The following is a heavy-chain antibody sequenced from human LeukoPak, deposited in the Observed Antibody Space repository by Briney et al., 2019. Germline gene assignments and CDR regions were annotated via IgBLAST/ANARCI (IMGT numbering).Heavy chain of an antibody. J-gene: IGHJ4*02. CDR2: INAGNGNT. D-gene: IGHD5-12*01. V-gene: IGHV1-3*01. CDR3: ARDRGMERYSGYDSPREDY. Sequence: ASVKVSCKASGYTFSTYAMHWVRQAPGQRLEWMGWINAGNGNTNYAQKLQGRVTMTTDTSTSTAYMELRSLRSDDTAVYYCARDRGMERYSGYDSPREDYWGQGTLLTVSS. CDR1: GYTFSTYA.